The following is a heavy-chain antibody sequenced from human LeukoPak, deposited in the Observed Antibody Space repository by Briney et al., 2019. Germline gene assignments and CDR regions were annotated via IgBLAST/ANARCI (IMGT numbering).Heavy chain of an antibody. CDR2: IAPSADTT. CDR3: VREESGGYFDY. J-gene: IGHJ4*02. Sequence: ASLRVSCKSFGFTFTNYLLHWVRQAPGHGLEWVGRIAPSADTTNYAQKFRGRVTMTRDTSTSTVYMELSSLRSDDTAIYYCVREESGGYFDYWGQGTLVTVSS. D-gene: IGHD2-8*02. V-gene: IGHV1-46*03. CDR1: GFTFTNYL.